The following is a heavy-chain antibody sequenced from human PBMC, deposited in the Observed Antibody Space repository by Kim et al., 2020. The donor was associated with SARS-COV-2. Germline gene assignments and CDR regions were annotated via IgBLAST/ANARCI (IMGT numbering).Heavy chain of an antibody. CDR3: AKAGPGGGRY. D-gene: IGHD1-1*01. V-gene: IGHV4-59*01. CDR2: IYNRGST. Sequence: SETLSLTCTVSGGSINSNDWSWIRQPPGKGLEWITHIYNRGSTKYNPSLKSRVTISIDTSKNQFSLKVNSVTAADTAVYYCAKAGPGGGRYWGQGALVTVSS. J-gene: IGHJ4*02. CDR1: GGSINSND.